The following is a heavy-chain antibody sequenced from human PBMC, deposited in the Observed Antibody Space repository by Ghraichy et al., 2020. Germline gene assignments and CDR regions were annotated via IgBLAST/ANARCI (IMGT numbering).Heavy chain of an antibody. CDR2: IYYSGST. Sequence: SETLSLTCTVSGGSISSYYWSWIRQPPGKGLEWIGYIYYSGSTNYNPSLKSRVTISVDTSKNQFSLKLSSVTAADTAVYYCARGLYDSSGYYDWGQGTLVTVSS. J-gene: IGHJ4*02. D-gene: IGHD3-22*01. CDR1: GGSISSYY. V-gene: IGHV4-59*01. CDR3: ARGLYDSSGYYD.